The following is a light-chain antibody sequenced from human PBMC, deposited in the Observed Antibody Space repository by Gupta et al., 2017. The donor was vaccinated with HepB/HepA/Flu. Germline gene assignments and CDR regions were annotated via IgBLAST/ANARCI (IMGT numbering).Light chain of an antibody. CDR1: SSDVGNYNR. CDR2: EVT. CDR3: SSFTSSRTYVL. V-gene: IGLV2-18*02. Sequence: QSALTQPPSVSGSPGQSVTISCTGTSSDVGNYNRVSWFQQPPGSAPKLIIYEVTNRPSGVPDRFSGSKSGNTASLTISGLQAEDEADYYCSSFTSSRTYVLFGGGTKLTVL. J-gene: IGLJ3*02.